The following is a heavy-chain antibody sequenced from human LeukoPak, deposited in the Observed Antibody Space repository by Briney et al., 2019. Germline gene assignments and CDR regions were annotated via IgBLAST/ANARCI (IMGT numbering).Heavy chain of an antibody. Sequence: RASVKVSCKAFGGTFSSYAISWVRQAPGQGLEWMGGIIPIFGTANYAQKFQGRVTITADESTSTAYMELSSLRSEDTAVYYCASGPGLGNPYYYYMDVWGKGTTVTVSS. CDR3: ASGPGLGNPYYYYMDV. CDR1: GGTFSSYA. D-gene: IGHD7-27*01. V-gene: IGHV1-69*13. CDR2: IIPIFGTA. J-gene: IGHJ6*03.